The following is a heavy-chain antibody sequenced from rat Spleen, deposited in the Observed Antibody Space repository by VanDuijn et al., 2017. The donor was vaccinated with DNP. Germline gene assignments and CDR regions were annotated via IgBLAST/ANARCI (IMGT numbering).Heavy chain of an antibody. Sequence: EVQLQESGPGLVKPSQSLSLTCSVTGYSISSNFRWTWIRKLPGNKLDWMGYMDSAGNTNYNPSLKSRISITRDTSKNQFFLQVNSVATEDTATYYCAVQLGVFDYWGQGVMVTVSS. CDR3: AVQLGVFDY. D-gene: IGHD5-1*01. V-gene: IGHV3-3*01. CDR2: MDSAGNT. CDR1: GYSISSNFR. J-gene: IGHJ2*01.